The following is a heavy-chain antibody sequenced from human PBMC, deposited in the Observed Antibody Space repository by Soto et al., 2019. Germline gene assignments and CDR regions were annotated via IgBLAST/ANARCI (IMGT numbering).Heavy chain of an antibody. CDR1: GYTFTSYD. V-gene: IGHV1-8*01. Sequence: ASVKVSCKTSGYTFTSYDINWVRQATGQGLEWMGWMNPNSGNTGYAQKFQGRVTMTRNTSITTAYMELSSLSSXGTXXXXXAXAKAXXXYVLMVYALNYYYMDVWGKGTTVTVSS. CDR2: MNPNSGNT. CDR3: AXAKAXXXYVLMVYALNYYYMDV. D-gene: IGHD2-8*01. J-gene: IGHJ6*03.